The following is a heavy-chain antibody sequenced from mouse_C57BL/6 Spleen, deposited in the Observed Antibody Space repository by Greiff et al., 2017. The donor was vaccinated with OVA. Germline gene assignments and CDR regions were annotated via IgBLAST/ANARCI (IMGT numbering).Heavy chain of an antibody. CDR1: GYTFTSYG. J-gene: IGHJ2*01. D-gene: IGHD1-1*01. CDR2: IYPRSGNT. CDR3: ARRGGSTHFDY. Sequence: VQLQQSGAELARPGASVKLSCKASGYTFTSYGISWVKQRTGQGLEWIGEIYPRSGNTYYNEKFKGKATLTADKSSSTAYMELRSLTSEDSAVYFCARRGGSTHFDYWGQGTTLTVSS. V-gene: IGHV1-81*01.